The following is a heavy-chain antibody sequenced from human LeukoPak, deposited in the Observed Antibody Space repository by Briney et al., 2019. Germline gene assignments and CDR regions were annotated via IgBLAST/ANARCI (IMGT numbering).Heavy chain of an antibody. J-gene: IGHJ4*02. Sequence: SETLSLTCAVYGGSFSGYYWSWLRQPPGKGLEWIGEINHRGSNNYNPSLKSRVTISVDTSKNQFSLKLSSVTAADTAVYYCARAATAFDYWGQGTLVTVSS. CDR1: GGSFSGYY. CDR2: INHRGSN. CDR3: ARAATAFDY. V-gene: IGHV4-34*01. D-gene: IGHD2-21*02.